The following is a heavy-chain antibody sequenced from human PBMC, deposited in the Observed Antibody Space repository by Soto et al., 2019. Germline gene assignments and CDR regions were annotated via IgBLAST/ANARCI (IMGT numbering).Heavy chain of an antibody. J-gene: IGHJ4*02. Sequence: PGGSLRLSCAASGFTFNDYALSWVRQAPGKGLEWVSTISGGDTYYADFVKGRFTISRDISKNTLYLQMDGLRAEDTAIHYCTKDREAAWFPDFWGQGALVTVSS. D-gene: IGHD3-10*01. V-gene: IGHV3-23*01. CDR3: TKDREAAWFPDF. CDR1: GFTFNDYA. CDR2: ISGGDT.